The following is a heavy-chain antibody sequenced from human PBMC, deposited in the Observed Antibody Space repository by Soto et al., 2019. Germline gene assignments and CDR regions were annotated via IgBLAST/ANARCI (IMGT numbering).Heavy chain of an antibody. J-gene: IGHJ4*02. CDR1: GFSFSNYA. Sequence: GGSLRLSCAASGFSFSNYAMTWVRQAPGKGLEWVSAISGSGGSTYYADSVKGRFTISRDNSKNTLYLQMNSLRAEDTAVYYCAKAPSDYYPIHFDYWGQGTLVTVSS. CDR3: AKAPSDYYPIHFDY. D-gene: IGHD4-17*01. CDR2: ISGSGGST. V-gene: IGHV3-23*01.